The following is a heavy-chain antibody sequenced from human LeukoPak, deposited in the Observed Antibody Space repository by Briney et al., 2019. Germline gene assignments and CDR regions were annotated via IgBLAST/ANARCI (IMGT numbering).Heavy chain of an antibody. CDR3: ASQGGGLVDY. D-gene: IGHD3-16*01. Sequence: GGSLRLSCAASGFTVSSNYMSWLRQAPGKGLEWVSDLYSGGSTYYADSEKGRFTISRDNSKTTLYLQMNSLRAEDTAVYYCASQGGGLVDYWGQGTLVTVSS. CDR1: GFTVSSNY. CDR2: LYSGGST. J-gene: IGHJ4*02. V-gene: IGHV3-53*01.